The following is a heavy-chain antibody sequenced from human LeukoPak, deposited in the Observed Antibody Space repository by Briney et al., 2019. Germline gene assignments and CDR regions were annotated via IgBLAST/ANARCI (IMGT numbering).Heavy chain of an antibody. V-gene: IGHV3-20*04. J-gene: IGHJ4*02. D-gene: IGHD5-12*01. CDR2: INWNGGST. CDR3: AKDLYSGYDLGPGIAAAHDY. Sequence: PGGSLKLSCAASGFTFDDYGMSWVRQAPGKGLEWVSGINWNGGSTGYADSVKGRFTISRDNAKNTLYLQMNSLRAEDTAVYYCAKDLYSGYDLGPGIAAAHDYWGQGTLVTVSS. CDR1: GFTFDDYG.